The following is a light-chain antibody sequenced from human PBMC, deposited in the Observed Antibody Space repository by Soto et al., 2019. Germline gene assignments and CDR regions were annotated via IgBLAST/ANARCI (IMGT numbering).Light chain of an antibody. CDR2: EVS. CDR3: SSYTITTTLV. CDR1: SSDVGAYNY. J-gene: IGLJ2*01. V-gene: IGLV2-14*01. Sequence: QSALTQPASVSGSPGQSITISCTGTSSDVGAYNYVSWYQQHPGKAPKVMIYEVSHRPSGVSNRLSGSKSGNTASLTISGLQAADEADYFCSSYTITTTLVFGGGTKVTVL.